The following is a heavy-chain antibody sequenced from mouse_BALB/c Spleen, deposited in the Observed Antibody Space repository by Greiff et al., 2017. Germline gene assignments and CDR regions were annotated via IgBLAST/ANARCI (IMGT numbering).Heavy chain of an antibody. CDR3: ARSKLVCFDY. CDR1: GYAFTNYL. D-gene: IGHD4-1*01. V-gene: IGHV1-54*01. CDR2: INPGSGGT. J-gene: IGHJ2*01. Sequence: QVQLKESGAELVRPGTSVKVSCKASGYAFTNYLIEWVKQRPGQGLEWIGVINPGSGGTNYNEKFKGKATLTADKSSSTAYMQLSSLTSDDSAVYFCARSKLVCFDYWGQGTTLTVSS.